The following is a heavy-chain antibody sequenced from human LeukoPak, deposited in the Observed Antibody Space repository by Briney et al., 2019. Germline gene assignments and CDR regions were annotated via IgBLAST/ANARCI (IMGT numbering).Heavy chain of an antibody. CDR3: ARDPTFAGIRGVPFDY. CDR2: ISYDGSNK. D-gene: IGHD3-10*01. Sequence: GGSLRLSCAASGFTFSSYAMHWVRQAPGKGLEWVVVISYDGSNKYYADSVKGRFTISRDNSKNTLYLQMNSLRAEDTAVYYCARDPTFAGIRGVPFDYWGQGTLVTVSS. J-gene: IGHJ4*02. CDR1: GFTFSSYA. V-gene: IGHV3-30*04.